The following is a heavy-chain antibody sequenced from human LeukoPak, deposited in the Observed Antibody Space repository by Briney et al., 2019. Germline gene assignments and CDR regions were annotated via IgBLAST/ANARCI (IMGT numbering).Heavy chain of an antibody. J-gene: IGHJ4*02. V-gene: IGHV3-66*01. Sequence: GGSLRLSCAASGFTFSSYTMNWVRQPPGKGLEWVSVIYSGGNTYYADSVKGRFTISRDNAKSSLDLQMNSLRAEDTAVYYCARAMSTFGGVRNYFDSWGQGTLVTVSS. D-gene: IGHD3-16*01. CDR3: ARAMSTFGGVRNYFDS. CDR2: IYSGGNT. CDR1: GFTFSSYT.